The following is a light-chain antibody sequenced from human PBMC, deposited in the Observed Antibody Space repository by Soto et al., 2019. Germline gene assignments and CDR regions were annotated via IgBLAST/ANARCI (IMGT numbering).Light chain of an antibody. CDR3: FSYAGSTYV. J-gene: IGLJ1*01. CDR1: SSDVGSYNL. V-gene: IGLV2-23*01. Sequence: QSVLTQPASVSGSPGQSITISCTGTSSDVGSYNLVSWYQQHPGKAPKLIIYEANKRPSGISNRFSGSESGNTASLTISGLQPEDEADYYCFSYAGSTYVFGTGTKVTVL. CDR2: EAN.